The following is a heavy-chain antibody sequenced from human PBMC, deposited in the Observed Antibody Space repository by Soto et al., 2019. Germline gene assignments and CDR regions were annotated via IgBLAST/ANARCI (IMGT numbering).Heavy chain of an antibody. CDR2: ISSSGSTR. CDR3: ASHRIFDY. J-gene: IGHJ4*02. CDR1: GFTFSSYE. V-gene: IGHV3-48*03. Sequence: EVHLVESGGGLVQPGGSLRLSCAASGFTFSSYEMNWVRQAPGKGLEWVSYISSSGSTRYYADSVKGRFTISRDNAKNSLDLQMNSLRAEDTAVYYCASHRIFDYWGQGTLVTVSS.